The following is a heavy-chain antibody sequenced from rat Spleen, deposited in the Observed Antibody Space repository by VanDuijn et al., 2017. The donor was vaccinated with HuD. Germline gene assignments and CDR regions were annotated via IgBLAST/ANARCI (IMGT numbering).Heavy chain of an antibody. J-gene: IGHJ2*01. D-gene: IGHD1-4*01. CDR3: ASLNNPFDY. Sequence: EVQLVESGGGLVQPGRSLKLSCAASGFTFSDYYMAWVRQAPKKGLEWVASISYEGSGTYYGDSVKGRFTISRDNAKSTLYLQMNSLTSEDTATYYCASLNNPFDYWGQGVMVTVSS. CDR2: ISYEGSGT. CDR1: GFTFSDYY. V-gene: IGHV5-22*01.